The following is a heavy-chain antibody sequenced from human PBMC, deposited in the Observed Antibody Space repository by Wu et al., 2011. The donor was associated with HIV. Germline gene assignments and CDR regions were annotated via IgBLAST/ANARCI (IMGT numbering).Heavy chain of an antibody. CDR1: GYTFSSYA. J-gene: IGHJ4*02. CDR3: ARATPQWLYYFDY. V-gene: IGHV1-2*02. Sequence: QVQLVQSGAEVKKPGSSVKVSCKASGYTFSSYAITWVRQAPGQGLEWMGWINPNSGGTNYAQKFQGRVTMTRDTSISTDYMELSRLRSDDTAVYYCARATPQWLYYFDYWGQGTLVTVSS. D-gene: IGHD5-12*01. CDR2: INPNSGGT.